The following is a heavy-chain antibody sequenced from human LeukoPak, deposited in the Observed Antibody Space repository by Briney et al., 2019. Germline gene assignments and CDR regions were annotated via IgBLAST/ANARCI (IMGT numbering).Heavy chain of an antibody. J-gene: IGHJ6*03. V-gene: IGHV4-39*07. CDR3: AREDGARDYDFWGGYYTGNYYYYYMDV. D-gene: IGHD3-3*01. Sequence: SETLSLTCTVSGGSISSSSYYWGWIRQPPGKGLEWIGSIYYSGSTYYNPSLKSRVTISVDTSKNQFSLKLSSVTAADTAVYYCAREDGARDYDFWGGYYTGNYYYYYMDVWGKGTTVTVSS. CDR2: IYYSGST. CDR1: GGSISSSSYY.